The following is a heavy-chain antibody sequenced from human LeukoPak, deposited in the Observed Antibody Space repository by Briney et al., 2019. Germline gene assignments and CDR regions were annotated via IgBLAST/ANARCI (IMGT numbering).Heavy chain of an antibody. V-gene: IGHV3-64*01. Sequence: GGSLRLSCAASGFTFSSYAMHWVRQAPGKGLEYVSAISSNGGSTYYANSVKGRFTISRDNSKNSLYLQMNSLRAEDTAVYYCAELGITMIGGVWGKGTTVTISS. CDR1: GFTFSSYA. CDR2: ISSNGGST. J-gene: IGHJ6*04. CDR3: AELGITMIGGV. D-gene: IGHD3-10*02.